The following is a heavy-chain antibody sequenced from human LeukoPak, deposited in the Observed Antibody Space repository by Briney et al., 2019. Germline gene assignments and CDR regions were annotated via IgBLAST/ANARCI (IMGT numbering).Heavy chain of an antibody. Sequence: PGGSLRLSCAASGFTFSNAWMSWVRQAPGKGLEWVGRIKSETDDGTTDYAAPVKGRFTISRDDSKNMLYLQMNSLKTGDTAVYYCTTVTYYYDCSGYYGGFGNDYWGQGTLVTVSS. V-gene: IGHV3-15*01. CDR2: IKSETDDGTT. CDR1: GFTFSNAW. CDR3: TTVTYYYDCSGYYGGFGNDY. J-gene: IGHJ4*02. D-gene: IGHD3-22*01.